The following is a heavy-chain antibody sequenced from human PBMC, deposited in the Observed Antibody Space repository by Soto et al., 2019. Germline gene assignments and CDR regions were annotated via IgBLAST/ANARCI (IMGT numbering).Heavy chain of an antibody. D-gene: IGHD6-19*01. CDR1: GGTFSSYA. V-gene: IGHV1-69*19. J-gene: IGHJ5*02. CDR3: ARRGSGWYKYNWFDP. Sequence: QVKLVQAGAEVKKPGSSVKVSCKSSGGTFSSYAISCVRQAPGQGLDWMGGIIPIFGTANYAQTFQGRVTISADESTSIAYMELSSLRSEDTAVYYCARRGSGWYKYNWFDPWGQGPLVTVS. CDR2: IIPIFGTA.